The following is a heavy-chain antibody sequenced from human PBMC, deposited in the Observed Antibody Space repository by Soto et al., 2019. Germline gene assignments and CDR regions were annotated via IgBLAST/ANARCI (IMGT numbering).Heavy chain of an antibody. Sequence: EVQLVESGGGLVKPGGSLRLSCAASGFTFSSYSLNGVRQAPGKGLEWVSSISTSSIYIYYADSVKGRFTISRDDAKNSLYLQMNSLRAEDTAVYYCANHEAADTFSDYYGMNVWGQGITVTVSS. CDR2: ISTSSIYI. J-gene: IGHJ6*02. CDR1: GFTFSSYS. CDR3: ANHEAADTFSDYYGMNV. V-gene: IGHV3-21*01. D-gene: IGHD6-13*01.